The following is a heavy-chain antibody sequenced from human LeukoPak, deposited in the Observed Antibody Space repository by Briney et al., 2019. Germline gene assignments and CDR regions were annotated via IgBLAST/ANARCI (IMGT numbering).Heavy chain of an antibody. CDR3: AREVPRDGMDV. CDR2: ISYDGSNK. J-gene: IGHJ6*02. Sequence: PGRYLRLSCAASGFTFSSYAMHWVRQAPGKGLEWVAVISYDGSNKYYADSVKGRFTISRDNSKNTLYLQMNSLRAEDTAVYYRAREVPRDGMDVWGQGTTVTVSS. CDR1: GFTFSSYA. V-gene: IGHV3-30-3*01.